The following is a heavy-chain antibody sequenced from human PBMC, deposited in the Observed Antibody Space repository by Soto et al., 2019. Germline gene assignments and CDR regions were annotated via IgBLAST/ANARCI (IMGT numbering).Heavy chain of an antibody. CDR2: IDPSDSYT. V-gene: IGHV5-10-1*01. D-gene: IGHD6-6*01. J-gene: IGHJ4*02. CDR1: GYSFTSYW. Sequence: GESLKISCKGSGYSFTSYWITWVRQMPGKGLEWMGRIDPSDSYTNYSPSFQGHVTISVDRSLTTAYPQLSSLKASDTAMYYCARHGRSSPDFDYWGRGTLVTVSS. CDR3: ARHGRSSPDFDY.